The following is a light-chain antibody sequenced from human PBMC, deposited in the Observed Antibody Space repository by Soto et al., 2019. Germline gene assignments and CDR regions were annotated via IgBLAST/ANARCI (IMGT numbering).Light chain of an antibody. CDR1: QRISNV. CDR3: QQTFNTPWT. V-gene: IGKV1-39*01. Sequence: DLQMTQSPSSLSASVGDSITITCRASQRISNVLNWYQHKPGKAPRLLIYGASTLQSGVPSRFSGSGSGTDFTLTIGSLQPEDFATYYCQQTFNTPWTFGQGTKVEIK. J-gene: IGKJ1*01. CDR2: GAS.